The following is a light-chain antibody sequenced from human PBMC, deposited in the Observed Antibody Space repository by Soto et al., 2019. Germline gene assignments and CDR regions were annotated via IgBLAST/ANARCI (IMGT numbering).Light chain of an antibody. Sequence: EIVMTQSPGTLSVSPGERATLSCRASQSVSSNLAWYQQKPGQAPRLLIYGASTRTTGIPARFSGSRSGTEFTLTISSLQSVEFAVYYCQQYTNGPRTFGQGTKVEIK. V-gene: IGKV3-15*01. CDR3: QQYTNGPRT. CDR1: QSVSSN. J-gene: IGKJ1*01. CDR2: GAS.